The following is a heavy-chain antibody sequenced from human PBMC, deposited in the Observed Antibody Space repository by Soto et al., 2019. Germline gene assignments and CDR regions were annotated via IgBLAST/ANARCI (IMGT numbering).Heavy chain of an antibody. CDR2: MNPNSGNT. CDR1: GYTFTSYD. J-gene: IGHJ5*02. D-gene: IGHD6-13*01. CDR3: ARKYSISWYNNWFDP. V-gene: IGHV1-8*01. Sequence: ASVKVSCKASGYTFTSYDINWVRQATGQGLEWMGWMNPNSGNTGYAQKFQGRVTMTRNTSISTAYMELSSLRSEDTAVYYCARKYSISWYNNWFDPWGQGTLVTVSS.